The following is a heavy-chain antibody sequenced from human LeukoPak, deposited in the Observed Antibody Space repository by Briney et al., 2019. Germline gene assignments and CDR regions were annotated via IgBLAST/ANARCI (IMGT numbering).Heavy chain of an antibody. V-gene: IGHV3-33*01. CDR3: ARGGGYSYGYGVIDY. Sequence: PGRSLRLSCAASGFTFSSYGMHWVRQAPGKGLEWVAVIWFDGSNKYYVDSVKGRFTTSRDNSKNTLYLQMTSLRAEDTAVYYCARGGGYSYGYGVIDYWGQGTLVTVSS. CDR1: GFTFSSYG. D-gene: IGHD5-18*01. CDR2: IWFDGSNK. J-gene: IGHJ4*02.